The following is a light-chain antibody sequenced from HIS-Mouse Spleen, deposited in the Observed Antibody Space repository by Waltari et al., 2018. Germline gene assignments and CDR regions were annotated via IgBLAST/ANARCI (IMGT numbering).Light chain of an antibody. CDR1: QSVRSY. CDR3: QQRSNLGT. V-gene: IGKV3-11*01. J-gene: IGKJ3*01. CDR2: DAA. Sequence: EIVLTQSPATLSLSPGERATLSCRASQSVRSYFAWYQQKPGQAPRLLIYDAANRDTGIPARCSGSGSGTDFTLTISSLEPEDFAVYYCQQRSNLGTFGPGTKVDIK.